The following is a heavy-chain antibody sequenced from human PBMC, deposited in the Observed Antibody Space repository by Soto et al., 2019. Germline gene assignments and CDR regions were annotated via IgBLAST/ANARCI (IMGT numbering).Heavy chain of an antibody. CDR1: GGSVSTGNYN. CDR2: IFFTGST. CDR3: ARDGHGMDV. Sequence: SETLSLTCTVSGGSVSTGNYNWSWVRQTPGKVLEWIGNIFFTGSTHYNPSLTSRVTISVDTSKNQFSLVLRSVTAADTAVYYCARDGHGMDVWGQGTTVTVSS. J-gene: IGHJ6*02. V-gene: IGHV4-61*01.